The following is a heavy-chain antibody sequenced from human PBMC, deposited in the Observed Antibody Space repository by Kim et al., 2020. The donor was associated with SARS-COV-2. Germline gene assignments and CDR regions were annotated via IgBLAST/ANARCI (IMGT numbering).Heavy chain of an antibody. D-gene: IGHD2-15*01. V-gene: IGHV4-34*01. CDR2: INHSGST. J-gene: IGHJ4*02. CDR3: ARARGYCSGGSCYEFDY. Sequence: SETLSLTCAVYGGSFSGYYWSWIRQPPGKGLEWIGEINHSGSTNYNPSFKSRVTISVDTSKNQFSLKLSSVTAADTAVYYCARARGYCSGGSCYEFDYWGQGTLVTVSS. CDR1: GGSFSGYY.